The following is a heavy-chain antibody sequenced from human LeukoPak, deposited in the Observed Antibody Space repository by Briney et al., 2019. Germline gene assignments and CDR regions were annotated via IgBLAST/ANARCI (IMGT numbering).Heavy chain of an antibody. Sequence: SETLSLTCTVSGGSISSYYWSWIRQPPGKGLEWIGYIYYSGSTNYNPSLKSRVTISVDTSKNQFSLKLSSVTAADTAVYYCARDRSSGWYFDYWGQGNLVTVSS. V-gene: IGHV4-59*01. D-gene: IGHD6-19*01. CDR1: GGSISSYY. CDR3: ARDRSSGWYFDY. J-gene: IGHJ4*02. CDR2: IYYSGST.